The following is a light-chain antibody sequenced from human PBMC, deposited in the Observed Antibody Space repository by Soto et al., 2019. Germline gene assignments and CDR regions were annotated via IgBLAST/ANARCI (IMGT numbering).Light chain of an antibody. CDR1: QSVMNN. CDR3: QQRSNWPRT. J-gene: IGKJ1*01. Sequence: EIVMTQSPATLSVSPGERVTLSCRASQSVMNNLAWYQHKPGQAPRLLIYDASNRATGIPARFSGSGSGTDFTLTISSLEPEDFAVYYCQQRSNWPRTFGQGTKVEIK. CDR2: DAS. V-gene: IGKV3-11*01.